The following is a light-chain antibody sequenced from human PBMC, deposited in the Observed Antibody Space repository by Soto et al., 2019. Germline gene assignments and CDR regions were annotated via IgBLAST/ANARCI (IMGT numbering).Light chain of an antibody. J-gene: IGKJ1*01. CDR3: QQYNNWRA. CDR1: QSVRSN. Sequence: EIVMTRSPATLSVSPGERATLSCRASQSVRSNLAWYQQKPGQAPRLLIYGASTRATGIPARFSGSGSGTEFTLTISSLQSEDFAVYYCQQYNNWRAFGQGTKVEIK. V-gene: IGKV3-15*01. CDR2: GAS.